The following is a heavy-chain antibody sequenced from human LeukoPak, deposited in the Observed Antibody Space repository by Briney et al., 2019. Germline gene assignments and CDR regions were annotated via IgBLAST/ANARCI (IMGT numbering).Heavy chain of an antibody. V-gene: IGHV4-38-2*02. Sequence: SETLSLTCSVSGYSISSGYYWSWIRQPPGRGLEWIGEINHSGSTNYNPSLKSRVTISVDTSKNQFSLKLSSVTAADTAVYYCARHRKQQWLGGFDYWGQGTLVTVSS. D-gene: IGHD6-19*01. CDR2: INHSGST. CDR3: ARHRKQQWLGGFDY. J-gene: IGHJ4*02. CDR1: GYSISSGYY.